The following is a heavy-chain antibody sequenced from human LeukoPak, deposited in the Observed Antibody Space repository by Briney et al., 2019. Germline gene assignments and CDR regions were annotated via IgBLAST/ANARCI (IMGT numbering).Heavy chain of an antibody. V-gene: IGHV3-23*01. Sequence: GGSLRLSCAASGFTFSSYAMSWVRQAPGKGLEWVSAISGGGGTTYYADSVKGRFTISRDNSKNTLSLQTNGLRAEDTAVYYCAKSKTTSWSDFDYWGQGTLVTVSS. CDR2: ISGGGGTT. D-gene: IGHD2-2*01. CDR3: AKSKTTSWSDFDY. J-gene: IGHJ4*02. CDR1: GFTFSSYA.